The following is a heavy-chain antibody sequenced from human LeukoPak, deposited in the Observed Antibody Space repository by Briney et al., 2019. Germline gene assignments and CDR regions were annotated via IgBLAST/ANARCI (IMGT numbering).Heavy chain of an antibody. Sequence: PGGSLRLSCAASGFTFSSYWMSWVRQAPGKGLEWVANIKQDRSEDNYVDSVKGRFTISRDNAKNSLYLQMNSLSTEDTAVYYCARTGNYFDYWGQGTLVTVSS. D-gene: IGHD3-10*01. V-gene: IGHV3-7*01. CDR2: IKQDRSED. J-gene: IGHJ4*02. CDR1: GFTFSSYW. CDR3: ARTGNYFDY.